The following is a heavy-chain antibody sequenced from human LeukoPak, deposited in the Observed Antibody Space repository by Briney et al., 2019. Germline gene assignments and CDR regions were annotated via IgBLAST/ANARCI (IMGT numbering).Heavy chain of an antibody. CDR2: IKQDGSES. CDR1: GFTLSIYW. J-gene: IGHJ5*02. V-gene: IGHV3-7*03. CDR3: ARASYAFGNWFDP. D-gene: IGHD3-16*01. Sequence: GGSLRLSCAASGFTLSIYWMSWVRQAPGKGLEWVANIKQDGSESHYVDSVKGRFTISRDNAKNSVSLQMNSLRAEDTAVYYCARASYAFGNWFDPWGQGTLVTVSS.